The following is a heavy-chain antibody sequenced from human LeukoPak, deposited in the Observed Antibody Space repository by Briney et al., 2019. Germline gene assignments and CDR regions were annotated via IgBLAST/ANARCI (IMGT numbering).Heavy chain of an antibody. J-gene: IGHJ4*02. CDR3: AKHCGDYFLDF. CDR1: GFTFSNSA. V-gene: IGHV3-23*01. CDR2: ISGYSVTT. Sequence: PGGSLRLSCAASGFTFSNSAMSWVRQSPGKGLEWVSFISGYSVTTYYADSVQGRFTVSRDNSKKTLYLQMHSLRDEDTAIYYCAKHCGDYFLDFWGQGTLVTASS. D-gene: IGHD4-17*01.